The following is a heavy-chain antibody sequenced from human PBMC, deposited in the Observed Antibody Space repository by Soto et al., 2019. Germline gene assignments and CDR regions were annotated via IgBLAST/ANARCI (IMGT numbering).Heavy chain of an antibody. CDR1: GGTFSSYA. Sequence: GASVKVSCKASGGTFSSYAISWVRQAPGQGLEWMGGSIPIFGTANYAQKFQGRVTITADNSTSTAYMELSSLRSEDTAVYYCAIPRTYYDFWSGEPYYGMDVWGQGTTVTVSS. CDR2: SIPIFGTA. V-gene: IGHV1-69*06. CDR3: AIPRTYYDFWSGEPYYGMDV. D-gene: IGHD3-3*01. J-gene: IGHJ6*02.